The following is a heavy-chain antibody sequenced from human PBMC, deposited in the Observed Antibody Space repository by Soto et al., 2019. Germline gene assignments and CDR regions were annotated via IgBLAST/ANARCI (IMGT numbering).Heavy chain of an antibody. V-gene: IGHV4-59*11. CDR3: ARDLWGYCGVDCYPLDV. Sequence: SETLSLTCTVSGASISRHNWSWILLSLGKGLQLIGYLYISGSSIETPSLMVRLTMSVVESKDLLSLKMNSVTVAVTVVYFCARDLWGYCGVDCYPLDVWGQGTTVT. J-gene: IGHJ6*02. D-gene: IGHD2-21*02. CDR1: GASISRHN. CDR2: LYISGSS.